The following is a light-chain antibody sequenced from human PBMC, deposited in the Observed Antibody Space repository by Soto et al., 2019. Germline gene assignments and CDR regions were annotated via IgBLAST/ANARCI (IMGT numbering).Light chain of an antibody. Sequence: DIVMTQSPGTLSLSPGERATLSCRASQSVSSSYLAWYQQKPGQAPRLLIYGASSRATGIPDRFSGSGSGADFTLTISGLEPEDFAVYYCQQYGNSRGTFGQGTKVDNK. CDR1: QSVSSSY. J-gene: IGKJ1*01. V-gene: IGKV3-20*01. CDR2: GAS. CDR3: QQYGNSRGT.